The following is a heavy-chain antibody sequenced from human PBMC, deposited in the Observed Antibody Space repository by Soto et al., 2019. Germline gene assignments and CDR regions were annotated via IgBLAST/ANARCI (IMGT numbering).Heavy chain of an antibody. CDR1: GFTVGDYA. J-gene: IGHJ4*02. CDR2: IRSKAYGGTT. V-gene: IGHV3-49*04. D-gene: IGHD3-22*01. Sequence: PGGALRLFCTASGFTVGDYAMSWVRQAPGKGLEWVGFIRSKAYGGTTEYAASVKGRFTISRDDSKSIAYLQMNSLKTEDTAVYYCTRGGYYYDSSGYYYEYYFDYWGQGTLVTVSS. CDR3: TRGGYYYDSSGYYYEYYFDY.